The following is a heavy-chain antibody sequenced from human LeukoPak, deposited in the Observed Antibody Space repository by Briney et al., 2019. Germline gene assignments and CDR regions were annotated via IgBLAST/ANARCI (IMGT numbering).Heavy chain of an antibody. J-gene: IGHJ4*02. CDR1: GFTFGSYA. CDR2: ISGSGGST. CDR3: ARDRRMRVRGYGITGTTGLDN. D-gene: IGHD1-7*01. V-gene: IGHV3-23*01. Sequence: GGSLRLSCAASGFTFGSYAMYWVRQAPGKGLEWVSGISGSGGSTKYADSVKGRFTISRDNSKKTLYLRMNSLRAEDTAVYYCARDRRMRVRGYGITGTTGLDNWGQGTLVTVSS.